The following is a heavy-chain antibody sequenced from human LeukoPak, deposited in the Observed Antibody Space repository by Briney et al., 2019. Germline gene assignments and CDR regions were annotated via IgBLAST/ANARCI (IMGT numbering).Heavy chain of an antibody. V-gene: IGHV4-59*08. J-gene: IGHJ6*02. D-gene: IGHD3-22*01. CDR1: GGSISSYY. CDR2: IYYSGRT. Sequence: SETLSLTCTVSGGSISSYYWSWIRQPPGKGLEWIGYIYYSGRTKYNPSLKSRVTISVDTSKNQFSLKLSSVTAADTAVYYCARGPYYYDSSGYYIPYYGMDVWGQGTTVTVSS. CDR3: ARGPYYYDSSGYYIPYYGMDV.